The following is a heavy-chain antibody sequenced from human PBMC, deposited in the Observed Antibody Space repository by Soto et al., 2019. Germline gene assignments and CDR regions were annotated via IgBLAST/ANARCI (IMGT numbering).Heavy chain of an antibody. D-gene: IGHD5-18*01. CDR1: GQYIKSNFW. Sequence: PSETLSLTCLVSGQYIKSNFWWAWVRQSPGKELEWIGEIYHSGSTNYTPSLKSRVTISVDTSKNQFSLKLSSVTAADTAVYYCARGYGRNFDYWGQGTLVTVSS. CDR3: ARGYGRNFDY. CDR2: IYHSGST. J-gene: IGHJ4*02. V-gene: IGHV4-4*02.